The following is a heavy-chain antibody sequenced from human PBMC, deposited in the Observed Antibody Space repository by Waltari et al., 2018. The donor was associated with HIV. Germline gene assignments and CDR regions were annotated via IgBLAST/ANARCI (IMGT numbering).Heavy chain of an antibody. CDR2: IIPIFGTA. Sequence: QAQLVQSGAEVKKPGSSVKVSCQASGGTFSSYDIIWVRQAPGQGLEGMGGIIPIFGTANYAQKFQGRVTITADESTSTAYMELSSLRSEDTAVYYCATPPSGAYYYYYGMDVWGQGTTVTVSS. D-gene: IGHD3-10*01. CDR3: ATPPSGAYYYYYGMDV. V-gene: IGHV1-69*01. J-gene: IGHJ6*02. CDR1: GGTFSSYD.